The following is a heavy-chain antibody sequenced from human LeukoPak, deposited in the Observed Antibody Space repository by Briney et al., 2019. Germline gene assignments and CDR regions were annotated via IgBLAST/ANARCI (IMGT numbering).Heavy chain of an antibody. D-gene: IGHD2-2*01. Sequence: GGSLRLSCAASGFTFSSYGMHWVRQAPGKGLEWVAFIRYDGSNKYYADSVKGRFTISRDNSKNTLYLQMNSLRAEDTAVYYCAKDLEDIVVVTVGGGHFDYWGQGTLVTVSS. V-gene: IGHV3-30*02. CDR2: IRYDGSNK. CDR3: AKDLEDIVVVTVGGGHFDY. J-gene: IGHJ4*02. CDR1: GFTFSSYG.